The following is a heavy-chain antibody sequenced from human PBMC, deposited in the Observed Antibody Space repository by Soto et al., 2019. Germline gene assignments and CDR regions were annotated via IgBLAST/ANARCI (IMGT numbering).Heavy chain of an antibody. D-gene: IGHD2-8*02. V-gene: IGHV4-34*01. CDR3: ARDKITGLFDY. J-gene: IGHJ4*02. Sequence: PSETLSLTXAVYGGSFSGYYWTWIRQPPGTGLEWIGEINHSGSTNYNPSLKSRVTISVDTSKNQFSLKLTSVTAADTAVYYCARDKITGLFDYWGQGTLVTRLL. CDR1: GGSFSGYY. CDR2: INHSGST.